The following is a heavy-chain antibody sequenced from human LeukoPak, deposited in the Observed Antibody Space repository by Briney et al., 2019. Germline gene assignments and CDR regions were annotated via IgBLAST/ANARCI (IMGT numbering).Heavy chain of an antibody. CDR1: GFTFDDYA. CDR3: AKDIYSGYDNDAFDI. D-gene: IGHD5-12*01. J-gene: IGHJ3*02. CDR2: ISGDGGST. Sequence: PGGSLRLSCAASGFTFDDYAMHWVRQAPGKGLEWVSLISGDGGSTYYADSVKGRFTISRDNSNNSLYLQMNSLRTEDTALYYCAKDIYSGYDNDAFDIWGQGTMVTVSS. V-gene: IGHV3-43*02.